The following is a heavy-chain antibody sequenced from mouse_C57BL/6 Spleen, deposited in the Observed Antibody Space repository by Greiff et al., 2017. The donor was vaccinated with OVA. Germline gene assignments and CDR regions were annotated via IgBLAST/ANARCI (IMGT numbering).Heavy chain of an antibody. V-gene: IGHV2-2*01. CDR2: IWSGGST. CDR3: ARRYSNYEYFDV. CDR1: GFSLTSYG. J-gene: IGHJ1*03. D-gene: IGHD2-5*01. Sequence: VQLQQSGPGLVQPSQSLSITCTVSGFSLTSYGVHWVRQSPGKGLEWLGVIWSGGSTDYNAAFISRLSISKDNSKSQVFFKMNSLQADDTAIYYCARRYSNYEYFDVWGTGTTVTVSS.